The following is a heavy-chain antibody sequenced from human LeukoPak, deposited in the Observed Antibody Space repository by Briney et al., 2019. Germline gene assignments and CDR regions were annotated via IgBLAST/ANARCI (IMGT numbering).Heavy chain of an antibody. Sequence: GGSLRLSCAASGFTVSSSYMSWVRQAPGKGLEWVSVIYSGGSTYYADSVKGRFTISRDNSKNTLYLQMNSLRAEDTAVYYCARDGSSSAYHLWGQGTLVTVSS. J-gene: IGHJ5*02. V-gene: IGHV3-53*01. CDR2: IYSGGST. CDR1: GFTVSSSY. CDR3: ARDGSSSAYHL. D-gene: IGHD6-6*01.